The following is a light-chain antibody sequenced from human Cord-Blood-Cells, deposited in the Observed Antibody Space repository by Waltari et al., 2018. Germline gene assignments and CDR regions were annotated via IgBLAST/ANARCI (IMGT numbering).Light chain of an antibody. Sequence: EILFPHSPGTLSFSPGERATLSCRASQSVSSSYLAWYQQKPGQAPRLLIYGASSSATGIPDRFSGSGSGTDFTLTISRLEPEDFAVYYCQQYGSSPMYTFGQGTKLEIK. CDR2: GAS. V-gene: IGKV3-20*01. CDR1: QSVSSSY. CDR3: QQYGSSPMYT. J-gene: IGKJ2*01.